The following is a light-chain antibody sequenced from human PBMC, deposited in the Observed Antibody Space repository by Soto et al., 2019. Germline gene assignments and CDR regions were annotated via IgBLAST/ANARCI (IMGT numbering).Light chain of an antibody. CDR2: WAS. Sequence: DIVMTQSPDSLAVSVGERATVNCKSSQSFLYSSNNKNYLAWYQQKPGQPPNLLIYWASTRESGVPDRFSGSGSGTDFTLTISSLEAEDVAVYYCQQYYSTPPTFGQGTKVDIK. CDR3: QQYYSTPPT. CDR1: QSFLYSSNNKNY. J-gene: IGKJ1*01. V-gene: IGKV4-1*01.